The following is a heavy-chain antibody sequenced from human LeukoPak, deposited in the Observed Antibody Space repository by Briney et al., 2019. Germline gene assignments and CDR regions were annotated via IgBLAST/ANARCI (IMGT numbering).Heavy chain of an antibody. CDR2: IKTNTGNP. D-gene: IGHD4-17*01. J-gene: IGHJ6*03. CDR1: GYNFTSYA. Sequence: GASVKDSCKASGYNFTSYAMNRGGQAPGQGLEGMGWIKTNTGNPTYAQRFTGRFVFSLDTSVITAYLQISSQKAEDTAVYYCASANACGDYTRYYYCCYVGVWGKGTTVTVSS. CDR3: ASANACGDYTRYYYCCYVGV. V-gene: IGHV7-4-1*02.